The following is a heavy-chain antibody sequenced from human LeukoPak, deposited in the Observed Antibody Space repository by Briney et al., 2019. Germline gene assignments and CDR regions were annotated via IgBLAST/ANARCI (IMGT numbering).Heavy chain of an antibody. J-gene: IGHJ4*02. V-gene: IGHV3-23*01. Sequence: GGTLRLSCAASGFTFSSYGMSWVRQAPGKGLEWVSAISGSGGSTYYADSVKGRFTISRDNSKNTLYLQMNSLRAEDTAVYYCAKDQGSGWSDYWGQGTLVTVSS. D-gene: IGHD6-19*01. CDR1: GFTFSSYG. CDR2: ISGSGGST. CDR3: AKDQGSGWSDY.